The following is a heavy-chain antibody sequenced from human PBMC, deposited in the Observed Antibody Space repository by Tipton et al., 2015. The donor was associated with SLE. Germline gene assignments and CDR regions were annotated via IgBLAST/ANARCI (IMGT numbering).Heavy chain of an antibody. D-gene: IGHD3-16*01. CDR1: GGSVSSGSYY. CDR3: ARGYFGGLRLLGY. CDR2: IYYSGST. V-gene: IGHV4-39*07. J-gene: IGHJ4*02. Sequence: TLSLTCTVSGGSVSSGSYYWSWIRQPPGKGLEWIGSIYYSGSTYYNPSLKSRVTISVDTSKNQFSLKLSSVTAADTAVYYCARGYFGGLRLLGYWGQGTLVTVSS.